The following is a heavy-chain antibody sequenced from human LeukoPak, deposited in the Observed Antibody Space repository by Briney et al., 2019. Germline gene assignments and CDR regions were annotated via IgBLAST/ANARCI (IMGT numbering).Heavy chain of an antibody. CDR3: ARDPIAAGNAFDI. V-gene: IGHV4-59*01. CDR1: GGSISSYY. D-gene: IGHD6-13*01. Sequence: PSETLSLTCTVSGGSISSYYWSWIRQPPGNGLEWIGYIYYSGSTNYNPSLKSRVTISVDTSKNQFSLKLSSVTAADTAVYYCARDPIAAGNAFDIWGQGTMVTVSS. J-gene: IGHJ3*02. CDR2: IYYSGST.